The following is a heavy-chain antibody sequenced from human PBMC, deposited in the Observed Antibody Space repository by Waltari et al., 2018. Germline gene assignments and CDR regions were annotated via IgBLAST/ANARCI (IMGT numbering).Heavy chain of an antibody. Sequence: EVHLVESGGDLVQPGGSLRLSCSAYHVPFNRYWMAWFRQAQGKRLEWVATIKPDGSDKYYVDSVKGRFAISRDNAKNLLYLQMNSLRAEDTAIFYCARMGAGRAPDYWGQGTLVTVSS. D-gene: IGHD3-16*01. CDR1: HVPFNRYW. CDR2: IKPDGSDK. CDR3: ARMGAGRAPDY. V-gene: IGHV3-7*03. J-gene: IGHJ4*02.